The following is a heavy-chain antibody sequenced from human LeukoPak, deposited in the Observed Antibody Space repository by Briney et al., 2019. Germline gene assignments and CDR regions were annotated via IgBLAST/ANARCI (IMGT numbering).Heavy chain of an antibody. J-gene: IGHJ4*02. Sequence: SETLSLTCTVSGGSISNSSFYWGWIRQSPGKGLEWIGSMYSSEITYYNPSLKSRVTISVDTSKNQFSLKLSSVTAADTAVYYCARGDSTLDYWGQGTLVTVSS. CDR1: GGSISNSSFY. CDR2: MYSSEIT. CDR3: ARGDSTLDY. V-gene: IGHV4-39*07. D-gene: IGHD6-13*01.